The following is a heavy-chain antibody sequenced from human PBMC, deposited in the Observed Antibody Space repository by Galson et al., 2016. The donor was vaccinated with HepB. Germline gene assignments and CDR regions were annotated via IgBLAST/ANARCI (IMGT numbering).Heavy chain of an antibody. CDR3: AKDIWGWDGGYGSYYYYYYGMDV. CDR1: GFTFDDYA. CDR2: ISWNSGSI. Sequence: SLRLSCAASGFTFDDYAMHWVRQAPGKGLEWVSGISWNSGSIGYADSVKGRFTISRDNAKNYLYLQMNSLRAEDTALYYCAKDIWGWDGGYGSYYYYYYGMDVWGQGTTVTVSS. D-gene: IGHD5-12*01. J-gene: IGHJ6*02. V-gene: IGHV3-9*01.